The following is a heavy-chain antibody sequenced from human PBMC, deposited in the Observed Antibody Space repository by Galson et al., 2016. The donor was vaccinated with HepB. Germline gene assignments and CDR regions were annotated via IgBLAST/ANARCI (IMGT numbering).Heavy chain of an antibody. Sequence: SLRLSCAASGFTFDDYAMHWVRQAPGKGLEWVSGISWNSGSIGYADSVKGRFTISRDNAKDSLYLQMNSLRAEDTALYYCAKGMRSSGYYHGAFDIWGQGTMVTVSS. J-gene: IGHJ3*02. CDR2: ISWNSGSI. V-gene: IGHV3-9*01. D-gene: IGHD3-22*01. CDR3: AKGMRSSGYYHGAFDI. CDR1: GFTFDDYA.